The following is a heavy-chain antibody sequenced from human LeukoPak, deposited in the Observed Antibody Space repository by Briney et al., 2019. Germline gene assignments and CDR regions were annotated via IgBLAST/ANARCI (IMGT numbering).Heavy chain of an antibody. CDR3: VRDWEGFNFDI. J-gene: IGHJ3*02. CDR2: IHNSGNT. V-gene: IGHV4-59*02. Sequence: SETLSLTCIVSGGSARSYYWSWIRQPPGEGLEWIAYIHNSGNTHYNPSLKSRVTISVDTSKNQFSLKLRSVTAADTAVYYCVRDWEGFNFDIWGQGTMVTVSS. D-gene: IGHD1-26*01. CDR1: GGSARSYY.